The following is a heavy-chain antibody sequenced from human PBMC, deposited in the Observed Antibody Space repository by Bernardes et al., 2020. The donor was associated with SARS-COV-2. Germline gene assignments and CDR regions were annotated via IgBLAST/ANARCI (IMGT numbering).Heavy chain of an antibody. CDR1: QFTFSHFA. V-gene: IGHV3-23*01. J-gene: IGHJ6*02. CDR3: ARRRPLEGDSSTEYLNAMDV. D-gene: IGHD6-6*01. CDR2: ISRSVLST. Sequence: GGSLRLSCAASQFTFSHFAMSWVRQAPGKGLEWVSDISRSVLSTFYADSVTGRFTISRDNSKNTLYLQMDSLRPEDTAVYFCARRRPLEGDSSTEYLNAMDVWGQGTTVTVSS.